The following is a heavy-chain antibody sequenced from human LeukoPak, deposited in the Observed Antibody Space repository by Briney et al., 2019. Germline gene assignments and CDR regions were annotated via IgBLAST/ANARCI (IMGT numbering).Heavy chain of an antibody. D-gene: IGHD2-21*01. CDR1: VGTFSSYA. CDR2: IIPIFGTA. J-gene: IGHJ4*02. CDR3: ARDGGASTTPMYYFHY. V-gene: IGHV1-69*13. Sequence: SVNDSCKASVGTFSSYAISWVRQARGQGLDWMGGIIPIFGTANYAQKLHARVTITADESTRTAYLDLSSLRSEDTAVHYCARDGGASTTPMYYFHYWGQGTLVTVPS.